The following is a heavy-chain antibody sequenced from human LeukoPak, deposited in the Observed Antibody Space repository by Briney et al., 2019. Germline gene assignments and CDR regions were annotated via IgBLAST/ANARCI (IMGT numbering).Heavy chain of an antibody. D-gene: IGHD2-15*01. V-gene: IGHV3-48*01. J-gene: IGHJ4*02. CDR1: GLTFSSHS. Sequence: PGGSLRLSSVDPGLTFSSHSMIWVRQAPGKGLEWVSYISTSSSIIYYADSVKGRFTISRDDAKNSVSLQMNSLRAEDTAVYYCIKDLGYCSGGSCYRWLDSWGQGTLVTVSS. CDR3: IKDLGYCSGGSCYRWLDS. CDR2: ISTSSSII.